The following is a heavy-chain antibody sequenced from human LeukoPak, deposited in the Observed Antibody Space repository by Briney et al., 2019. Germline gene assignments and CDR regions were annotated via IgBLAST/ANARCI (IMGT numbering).Heavy chain of an antibody. J-gene: IGHJ4*02. CDR2: IYHSGST. CDR3: ARLRRVGATPFDY. V-gene: IGHV4-38-2*02. Sequence: SSETLSLTCTVSGYSISSGYYWGWIRQPPGKGLEWIGSIYHSGSTYYNPSLKSRVTISVDTSKNQFSLKLSSVTAADTAVYYCARLRRVGATPFDYWGQGTLVTVSS. CDR1: GYSISSGYY. D-gene: IGHD1-26*01.